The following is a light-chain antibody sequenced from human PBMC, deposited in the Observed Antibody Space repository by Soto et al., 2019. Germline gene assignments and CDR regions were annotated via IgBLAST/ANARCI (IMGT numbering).Light chain of an antibody. J-gene: IGLJ1*01. CDR3: SSYTSSSTPEGG. Sequence: QSALTQPASVSGSPGQSITISCTGTSSDVGGYNYVSWYQQHPGKAPKLMIYDVSNRPSGVSNRFSGSKSGNTASLTISGLQAEDEADYYCSSYTSSSTPEGGFGTGTKLTVL. CDR2: DVS. V-gene: IGLV2-14*01. CDR1: SSDVGGYNY.